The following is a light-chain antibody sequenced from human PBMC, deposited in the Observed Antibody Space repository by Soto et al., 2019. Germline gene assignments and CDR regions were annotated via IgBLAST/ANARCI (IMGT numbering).Light chain of an antibody. CDR3: LQHNTYPWT. V-gene: IGKV1-17*01. J-gene: IGKJ1*01. CDR1: QGIGND. CDR2: AAS. Sequence: DIQMTQSPSSLSASVRDRVTITCRASQGIGNDLGWYQQKPGKAPKRLIYAASSLQSGVPSRFSGSGSGTEFTLTISSRQPEDFATYYCLQHNTYPWTFGQGTKVEIK.